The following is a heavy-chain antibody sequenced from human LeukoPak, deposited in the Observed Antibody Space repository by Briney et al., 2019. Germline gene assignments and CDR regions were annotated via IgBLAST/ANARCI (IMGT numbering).Heavy chain of an antibody. J-gene: IGHJ4*02. Sequence: ETLSLTCDVSGGSIDSTNWWNWVRQAPGKGLEWVSIIYSGGSTYYADSVKGRFTISRDNSKNTLYLQMNSLRAEDTAVYYCARDLGSGWNFDYWGQGTLVTVSS. D-gene: IGHD6-19*01. CDR3: ARDLGSGWNFDY. CDR2: IYSGGST. CDR1: GGSIDSTNW. V-gene: IGHV3-53*01.